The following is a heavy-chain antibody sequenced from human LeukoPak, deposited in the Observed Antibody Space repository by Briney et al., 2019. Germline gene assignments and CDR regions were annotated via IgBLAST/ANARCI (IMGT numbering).Heavy chain of an antibody. D-gene: IGHD2-15*01. CDR2: IIPIFGTP. CDR1: GGSFSSEA. V-gene: IGHV1-69*05. CDR3: GKKAGDCGRSSCYSIDY. Sequence: ASVKVSCKAFGGSFSSEAISWVRQAPGQGLEWMGGIIPIFGTPNYAQKFQGRLTITTDESTSTAYMEVSSLRSEDTAVYYCGKKAGDCGRSSCYSIDYWGQGTLVTVSS. J-gene: IGHJ4*02.